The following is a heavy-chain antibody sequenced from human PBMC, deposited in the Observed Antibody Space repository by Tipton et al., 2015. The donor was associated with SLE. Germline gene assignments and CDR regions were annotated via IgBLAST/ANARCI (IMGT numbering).Heavy chain of an antibody. J-gene: IGHJ6*03. CDR2: MYNTGST. V-gene: IGHV4-30-2*06. CDR1: GISISSAGYS. Sequence: TLSLTCTVSGISISSAGYSWSWIRQSPGKGLEWIGYMYNTGSTSYNPSLRSRVTISVDRSKNQFSLKLSSVTAAGTAVYYCARVSGGIAYMDVWGKGTTVTFSS. D-gene: IGHD6-13*01. CDR3: ARVSGGIAYMDV.